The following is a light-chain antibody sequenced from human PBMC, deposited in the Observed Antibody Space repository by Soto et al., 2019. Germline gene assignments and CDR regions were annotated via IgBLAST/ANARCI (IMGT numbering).Light chain of an antibody. CDR2: GAS. CDR1: QSVTSN. CDR3: QQYNNWLPLT. V-gene: IGKV3-15*01. Sequence: EIVMTQSPSTLSVSLGESATLSCRASQSVTSNLAWYQQKPGQAPRLLIYGASTRATGVPARFSGSGSGTEVTLTIISLQSEDFAVYYCQQYNNWLPLTFGGGTKVEIK. J-gene: IGKJ4*02.